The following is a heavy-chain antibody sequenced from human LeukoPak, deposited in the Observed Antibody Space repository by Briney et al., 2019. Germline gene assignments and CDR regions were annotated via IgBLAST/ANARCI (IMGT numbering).Heavy chain of an antibody. CDR1: GFTFSDYA. D-gene: IGHD5-18*01. V-gene: IGHV3-49*04. J-gene: IGHJ4*02. CDR2: IRSKAYGATT. Sequence: GGSLRLSCKGFGFTFSDYAMSWVRQAPGKGLEWVGFIRSKAYGATTEYAASVKGRFIISRDDSKSIAYLQMNSLRTEDTAVYYCTRDWDFSCGLWGQGTLVTVSS. CDR3: TRDWDFSCGL.